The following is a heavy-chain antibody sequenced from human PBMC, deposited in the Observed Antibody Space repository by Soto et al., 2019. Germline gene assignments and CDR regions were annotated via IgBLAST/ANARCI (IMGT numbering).Heavy chain of an antibody. V-gene: IGHV3-33*01. CDR3: ARGGYPLFGTYYYYGMDV. J-gene: IGHJ6*02. CDR2: IWYDGSNK. CDR1: GFTFISYG. Sequence: PWGALRLSCAASGFTFISYGMHFFRQSPCKWLEWVAVIWYDGSNKYYADSVKGRFTVSRDNSKNTLYLQMNSLRAEDTAVYYCARGGYPLFGTYYYYGMDVWGQGTTVTVSS. D-gene: IGHD3-10*02.